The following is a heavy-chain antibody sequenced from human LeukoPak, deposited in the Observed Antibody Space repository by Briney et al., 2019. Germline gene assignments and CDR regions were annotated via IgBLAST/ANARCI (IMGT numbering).Heavy chain of an antibody. V-gene: IGHV4-30-4*01. CDR3: ARHGDIVVVPAAMRGVPYYFDY. Sequence: SETLSLTCTVSGGSISSGDYYWSWIRQPPGKGLEWIGYIYYSGSTYYNPSLKSRVTISVDTSKNQFSLKLSSVTAADTAVYYCARHGDIVVVPAAMRGVPYYFDYWGQGTLVTVSS. D-gene: IGHD2-2*01. CDR2: IYYSGST. CDR1: GGSISSGDYY. J-gene: IGHJ4*02.